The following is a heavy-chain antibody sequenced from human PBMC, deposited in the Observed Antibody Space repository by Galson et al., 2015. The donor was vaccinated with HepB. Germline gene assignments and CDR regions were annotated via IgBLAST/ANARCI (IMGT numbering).Heavy chain of an antibody. D-gene: IGHD4-23*01. Sequence: PALVKPTQTLTLTCTFSGFSLSTSGVGVGWIRQPPGKALEWLALIYWNDDKRYSPSLKSRLTITKDTSKNQVVLTMTNMDPVDTATYYCAHLTTVVTPAFFDYWGQGTLVTVSS. CDR2: IYWNDDK. J-gene: IGHJ4*02. V-gene: IGHV2-5*01. CDR1: GFSLSTSGVG. CDR3: AHLTTVVTPAFFDY.